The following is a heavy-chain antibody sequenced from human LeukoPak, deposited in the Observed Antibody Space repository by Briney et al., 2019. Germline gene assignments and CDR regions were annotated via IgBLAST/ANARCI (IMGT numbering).Heavy chain of an antibody. Sequence: GASVKVSCKASGGTFSSYAISWVRQAPGQGLEWMGGIIPIFGTANFAQKFQGRVTITADKSTSTAYMELSSLRSEDTAVYYCARDFEHHGARDYYDSRKFDPWGQGTLVTVSS. CDR1: GGTFSSYA. CDR3: ARDFEHHGARDYYDSRKFDP. J-gene: IGHJ5*02. D-gene: IGHD3-22*01. V-gene: IGHV1-69*06. CDR2: IIPIFGTA.